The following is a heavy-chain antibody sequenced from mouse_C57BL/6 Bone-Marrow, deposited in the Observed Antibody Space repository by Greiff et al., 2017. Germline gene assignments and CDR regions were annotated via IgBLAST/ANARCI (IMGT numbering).Heavy chain of an antibody. Sequence: EVQRVESGGGLVQSGRSLRLSCATSGFTFSDFYMEWVRQAPGKGLEWIAASRNKANDYTTEYSASVKGRFIVSRDTSQSILYLQMNALRAEDTASYYCARDACPGCWYFDVWGTGTTVTVSS. CDR2: SRNKANDYTT. CDR1: GFTFSDFY. J-gene: IGHJ1*03. CDR3: ARDACPGCWYFDV. V-gene: IGHV7-1*01.